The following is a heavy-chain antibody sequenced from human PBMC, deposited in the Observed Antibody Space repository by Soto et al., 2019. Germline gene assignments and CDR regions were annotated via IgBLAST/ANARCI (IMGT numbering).Heavy chain of an antibody. CDR3: AHAYGGRSLY. CDR2: IYWDDTK. D-gene: IGHD1-26*01. J-gene: IGHJ4*02. V-gene: IGHV2-5*02. CDR1: GFSLTTERVG. Sequence: ITLKETGPTLVKPTQTLTRTCTFSGFSLTTERVGVGWIRQPPGEALEWLAVIYWDDTKTYRPSLESRLTITKDTSKNQVALTMTNMDSVDTATYYFAHAYGGRSLYWGQGTLVTVSS.